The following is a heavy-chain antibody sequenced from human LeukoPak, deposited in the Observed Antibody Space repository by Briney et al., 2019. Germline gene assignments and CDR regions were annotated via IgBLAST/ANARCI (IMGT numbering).Heavy chain of an antibody. V-gene: IGHV3-30-3*01. Sequence: PGGSLRLSCAASGFTFSSYAMHWVRQAPGNWLEWVAVISYDGSNKYYADSVKGRFTISRDNSKNTLYLQMNSLRAEDTAVYYCARGSLTHGSSSSYISGFDYWGQGTLVTVSS. D-gene: IGHD6-13*01. CDR3: ARGSLTHGSSSSYISGFDY. J-gene: IGHJ4*02. CDR1: GFTFSSYA. CDR2: ISYDGSNK.